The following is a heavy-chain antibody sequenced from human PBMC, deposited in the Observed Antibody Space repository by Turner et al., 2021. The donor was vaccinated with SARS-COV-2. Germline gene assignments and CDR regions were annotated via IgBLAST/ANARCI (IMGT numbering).Heavy chain of an antibody. CDR1: GFTFGTYD. J-gene: IGHJ4*02. Sequence: EVQLVESGGGLLRPGESLRLSCAAPGFTFGTYDMHWVRQPTGKSLEWVSAIGVIGDTYYSGSVKGRFTISRENARNSLYLQINSLRAEDTAVYYCVREYCGGGICPGFYYFDFWGQGTLVTVSS. V-gene: IGHV3-13*01. CDR3: VREYCGGGICPGFYYFDF. CDR2: IGVIGDT. D-gene: IGHD2-15*01.